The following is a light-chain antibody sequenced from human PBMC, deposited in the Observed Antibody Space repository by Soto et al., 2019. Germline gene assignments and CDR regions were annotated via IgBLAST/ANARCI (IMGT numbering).Light chain of an antibody. Sequence: TQSPSTLSASVGDRVTIPCRASQSISSCLAWYQQKPGKAPKLLIYKASSLESGVPSRFSGSGSGTEFTLTIISLLHDDFAALYCQQDNSYPCTFGQGTKVDIK. V-gene: IGKV1-5*03. CDR1: QSISSC. CDR2: KAS. CDR3: QQDNSYPCT. J-gene: IGKJ1*01.